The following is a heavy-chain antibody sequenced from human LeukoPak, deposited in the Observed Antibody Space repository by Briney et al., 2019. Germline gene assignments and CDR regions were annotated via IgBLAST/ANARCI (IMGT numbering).Heavy chain of an antibody. J-gene: IGHJ4*02. Sequence: GGSLRLSCAVSGFTFSSFWMSWVRQAPGKGLEWVANIKQDGGERYYVDSVKGRFTISRDNAKNSLYLQMSSLRAEDTAVYYCARGTQSRTIAAAGRIDYWGQGALVTVSS. CDR1: GFTFSSFW. V-gene: IGHV3-7*01. CDR3: ARGTQSRTIAAAGRIDY. CDR2: IKQDGGER. D-gene: IGHD6-13*01.